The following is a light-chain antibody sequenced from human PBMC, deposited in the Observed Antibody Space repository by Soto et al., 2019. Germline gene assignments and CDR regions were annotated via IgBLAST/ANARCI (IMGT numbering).Light chain of an antibody. CDR3: SSYTSSSGFV. CDR1: SSDVGGYNY. CDR2: EVS. Sequence: QSALTQPASVSGSPGQSITISCTGTSSDVGGYNYVSWFQQRPGTAPKVIIYEVSNRPSGVSNRFSGSKSDNTASLTISGLQAEDEADYYCSSYTSSSGFVFGTGTKLTVL. J-gene: IGLJ1*01. V-gene: IGLV2-14*01.